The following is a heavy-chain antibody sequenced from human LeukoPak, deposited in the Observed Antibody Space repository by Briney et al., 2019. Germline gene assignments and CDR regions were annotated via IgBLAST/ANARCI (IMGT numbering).Heavy chain of an antibody. CDR3: ARDLGGCGGDCYGWFVP. CDR1: GYTFTGLY. Sequence: LGASVKVSCKASGYTFTGLYMHWVRQAPGQGLEWMGWINPNSGDTNYAQKFQGRVTMTRDTSISTAYMELSRLRSDDTAVFYCARDLGGCGGDCYGWFVPWGQGTLVTVFS. V-gene: IGHV1-2*03. CDR2: INPNSGDT. D-gene: IGHD2-21*02. J-gene: IGHJ5*02.